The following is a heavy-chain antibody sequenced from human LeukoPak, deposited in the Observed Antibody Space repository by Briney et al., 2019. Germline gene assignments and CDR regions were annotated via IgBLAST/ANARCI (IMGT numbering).Heavy chain of an antibody. V-gene: IGHV4-59*01. D-gene: IGHD3-22*01. CDR2: IYYSGST. Sequence: SETLSLTCAVYGGSFSGYYWSWIRQPPGKGLEWIGYIYYSGSTNYNPSLKSRVTISVDTSKNQFSLKLSSVTAADTAVYYCARVRHYYDSSGYYHEWFYFDYWGQGTLVTVSS. CDR1: GGSFSGYY. J-gene: IGHJ4*02. CDR3: ARVRHYYDSSGYYHEWFYFDY.